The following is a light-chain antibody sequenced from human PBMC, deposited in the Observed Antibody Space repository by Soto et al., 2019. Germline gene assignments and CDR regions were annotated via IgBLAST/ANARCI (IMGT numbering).Light chain of an antibody. CDR1: SSDVGGYNY. CDR2: EVS. V-gene: IGLV2-8*01. J-gene: IGLJ1*01. Sequence: QSVLTHPPSASWSPGQSVTISCAGTSSDVGGYNYVSWYQQYPGKVPKLMIYEVSERPSGVPDRFSGSKSGNTAFLTVSGLQAEDEADYYCLSYADTAYVFGTGTKVTVL. CDR3: LSYADTAYV.